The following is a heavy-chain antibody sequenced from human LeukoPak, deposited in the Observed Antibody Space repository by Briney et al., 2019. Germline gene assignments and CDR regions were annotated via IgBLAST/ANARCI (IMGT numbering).Heavy chain of an antibody. V-gene: IGHV4-31*03. Sequence: PSETLSLTCTVSGVSISSGGYYWSWIRQHPGKGLEWIGYIYYSGSTYYNPSLKSRVTISVDTSKNQFSLKLSSVTAADTAVYYCAREVAGEGYCSGGSCYAHKQNPYYFDYWGQGTLVTVSS. CDR3: AREVAGEGYCSGGSCYAHKQNPYYFDY. CDR2: IYYSGST. CDR1: GVSISSGGYY. D-gene: IGHD2-15*01. J-gene: IGHJ4*02.